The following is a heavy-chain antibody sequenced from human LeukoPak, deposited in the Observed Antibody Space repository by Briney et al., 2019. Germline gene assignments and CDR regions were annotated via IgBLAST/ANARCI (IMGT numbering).Heavy chain of an antibody. CDR2: IRYDGSNK. CDR1: GFTFSSYG. J-gene: IGHJ4*02. D-gene: IGHD6-13*01. Sequence: GGSLRLSCAASGFTFSSYGMHWVRQAPGKGLEWVAFIRYDGSNKYYADCVKGRFPTSRDNSTNTLYLQMNSLRAEDTAVYYCVRDPLSAAGTFLSLDYWGQGTLVTVSS. V-gene: IGHV3-30*02. CDR3: VRDPLSAAGTFLSLDY.